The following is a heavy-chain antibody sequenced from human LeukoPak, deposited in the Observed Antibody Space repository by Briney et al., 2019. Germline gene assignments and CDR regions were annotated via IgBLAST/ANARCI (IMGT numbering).Heavy chain of an antibody. CDR2: INPNSGGT. J-gene: IGHJ4*02. Sequence: ASVKVSCKASGYTFTSYYMHWVRQAPGQGLEWMGRINPNSGGTNYAQKFQGRVTMTRDTSISTAYMEMSRLRSDDTAVYYCARDFPTSIAAAGTDYWGQGTLVTVSS. D-gene: IGHD6-13*01. CDR3: ARDFPTSIAAAGTDY. CDR1: GYTFTSYY. V-gene: IGHV1-2*06.